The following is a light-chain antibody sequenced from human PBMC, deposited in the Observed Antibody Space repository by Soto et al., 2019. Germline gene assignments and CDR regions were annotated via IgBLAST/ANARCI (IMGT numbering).Light chain of an antibody. Sequence: QSALTQPSSVSGSPGQSITISCTGTSSDVGTYNLVSWYQQRPGKAPKLMIYGGSKLPSGVSNRFSGSKSGNTASLTISGLQAEDEADYYCCSYAGSITYVYRTGTKVTAL. V-gene: IGLV2-23*01. CDR1: SSDVGTYNL. CDR3: CSYAGSITYV. CDR2: GGS. J-gene: IGLJ1*01.